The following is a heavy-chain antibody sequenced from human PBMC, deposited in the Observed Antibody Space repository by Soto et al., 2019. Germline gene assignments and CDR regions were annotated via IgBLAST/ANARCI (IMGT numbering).Heavy chain of an antibody. V-gene: IGHV3-30*18. D-gene: IGHD1-26*01. J-gene: IGHJ6*02. CDR2: ISYDGSNK. Sequence: ESEGGVVQPGRSLRLSCAASGFTFSSYGMHWVRQAPGKGLEWVAVISYDGSNKYYADSVKGRFTISRDNSKNTLYLQMNSLRAEDTAVFYCAKDLGGSDFTYYYYGMDVWGQGTTVTVSS. CDR3: AKDLGGSDFTYYYYGMDV. CDR1: GFTFSSYG.